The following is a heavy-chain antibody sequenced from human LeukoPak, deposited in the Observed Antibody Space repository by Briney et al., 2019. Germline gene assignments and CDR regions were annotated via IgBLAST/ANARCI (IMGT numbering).Heavy chain of an antibody. CDR1: GGSISSGGYS. CDR3: ARGDYYFDY. CDR2: IYHSGST. Sequence: SGTLSLTCAVSGGSISSGGYSWSWIRQPPGKGLEWIGYIYHSGSTYYNPSLKSRVTISVDRSKNQFSLKLSSVTAADTAVYYCARGDYYFDYWGQGTLVTVSS. J-gene: IGHJ4*02. V-gene: IGHV4-30-2*01. D-gene: IGHD3-16*01.